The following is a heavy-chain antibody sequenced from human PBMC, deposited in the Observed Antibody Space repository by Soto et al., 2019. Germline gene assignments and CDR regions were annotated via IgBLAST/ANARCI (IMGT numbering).Heavy chain of an antibody. CDR1: GGSIRSYY. CDR3: ARSDHYYYDSSGYWDY. J-gene: IGHJ4*02. CDR2: IYYSGST. Sequence: SETLSLTCTVSGGSIRSYYWSWIRQPPWKGLEWIGYIYYSGSTNYSPSLKSRLTISVDTSKNQFSLKLSSVTTADTAVYYCARSDHYYYDSSGYWDYWGQGTLVTVSS. D-gene: IGHD3-22*01. V-gene: IGHV4-59*08.